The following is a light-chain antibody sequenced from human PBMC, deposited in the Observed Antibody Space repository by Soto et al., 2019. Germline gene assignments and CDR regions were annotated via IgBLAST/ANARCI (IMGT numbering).Light chain of an antibody. CDR3: QQRSNWSRIT. Sequence: EIVLTQSPATLSLSPGERATLSCRASQSVGRSLAWYQQKPGQAPRLLVYDASNRATGIPARFSGSGSGTDFTLTISSLEPEDFAVYYCQQRSNWSRITFGQGTRLEIK. CDR1: QSVGRS. CDR2: DAS. J-gene: IGKJ5*01. V-gene: IGKV3-11*01.